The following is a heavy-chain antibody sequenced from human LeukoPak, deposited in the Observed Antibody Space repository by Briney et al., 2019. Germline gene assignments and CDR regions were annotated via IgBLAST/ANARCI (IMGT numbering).Heavy chain of an antibody. J-gene: IGHJ4*02. CDR1: GGTFRSFA. Sequence: ASVKVSCKASGGTFRSFAISWVRQAPGHGLEWMGGIIPIFRTANYAQKFQGRVTITADESTSTASMELSSLRSEDTAVYYCARALRYYSDSSGYAFDYWGQGTLVTVST. CDR2: IIPIFRTA. V-gene: IGHV1-69*13. D-gene: IGHD3-22*01. CDR3: ARALRYYSDSSGYAFDY.